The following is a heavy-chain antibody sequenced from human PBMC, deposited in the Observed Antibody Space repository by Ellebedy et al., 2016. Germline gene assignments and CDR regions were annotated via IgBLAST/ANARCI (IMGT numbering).Heavy chain of an antibody. Sequence: GGSLRLSXVASGFTFRHFFMSWVRQAPGGGLEWISTISGDGDTTFSADSVKGRFTISRDNSRYTLYLQMDSLTAADTAVYYCYYGHYSGSWGQGTLVTVSS. CDR3: YYGHYSGS. D-gene: IGHD4-17*01. CDR2: ISGDGDTT. J-gene: IGHJ4*02. CDR1: GFTFRHFF. V-gene: IGHV3-23*01.